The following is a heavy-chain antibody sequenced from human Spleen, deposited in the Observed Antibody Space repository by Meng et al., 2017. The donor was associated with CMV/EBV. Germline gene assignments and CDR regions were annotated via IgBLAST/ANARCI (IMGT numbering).Heavy chain of an antibody. CDR3: ARDHGSQGLDP. V-gene: IGHV3-15*01. CDR2: IKSKTDGGTT. Sequence: GESLKISCAASGFTFSNAWMNWVRQAPGKGLEWVGRIKSKTDGGTTDYAAPVKARFTMSRDDSKNTLYLQMNSLKTEDTAVYYCARDHGSQGLDPWGQGTLVTVSS. CDR1: GFTFSNAW. J-gene: IGHJ5*02.